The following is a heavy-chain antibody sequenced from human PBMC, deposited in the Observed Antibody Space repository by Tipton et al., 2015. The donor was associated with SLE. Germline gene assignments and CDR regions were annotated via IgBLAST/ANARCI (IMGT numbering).Heavy chain of an antibody. J-gene: IGHJ4*02. CDR3: ARDLVRGVSGGY. CDR2: IYHSGST. V-gene: IGHV4-38-2*02. Sequence: SIYHSGSTYYNPSLKSRVTISVDTSKNQFSLKLSSVTAADTAVYYCARDLVRGVSGGYWGQGTLVTVSS. D-gene: IGHD3-10*01.